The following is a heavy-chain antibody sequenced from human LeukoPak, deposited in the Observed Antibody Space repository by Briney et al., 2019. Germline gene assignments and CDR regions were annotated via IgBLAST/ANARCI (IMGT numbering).Heavy chain of an antibody. J-gene: IGHJ4*02. CDR1: GFTFSSYA. CDR2: ISYDGSKK. D-gene: IGHD5-24*01. CDR3: ARNFRDGYNNSFDY. V-gene: IGHV3-30*04. Sequence: PGGSLRLSCAASGFTFSSYAMSWVRQAPGKGLEWVTIISYDGSKKYYADYVKGRFTISRDNSKNTLYLQMNSLRAEDTAVYYCARNFRDGYNNSFDYWGQGTLVTVSS.